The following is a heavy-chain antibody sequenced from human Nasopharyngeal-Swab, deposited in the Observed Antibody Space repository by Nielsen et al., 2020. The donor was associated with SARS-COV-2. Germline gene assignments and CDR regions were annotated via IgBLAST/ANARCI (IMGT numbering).Heavy chain of an antibody. D-gene: IGHD3-10*01. CDR2: ISGSGGST. CDR3: AKSGVRGVIRYAFDI. J-gene: IGHJ3*02. V-gene: IGHV3-23*01. Sequence: VRQAPGKGLEWVSAISGSGGSTYYADSVKGRFTISRDNSKNTLYLQMNSLRAEGTAVYYCAKSGVRGVIRYAFDIWGQGTMVTVSS.